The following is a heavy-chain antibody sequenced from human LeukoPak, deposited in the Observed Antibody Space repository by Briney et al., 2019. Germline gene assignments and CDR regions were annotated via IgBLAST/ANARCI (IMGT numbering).Heavy chain of an antibody. J-gene: IGHJ5*02. CDR2: IYYTKTT. V-gene: IGHV4-59*01. CDR3: ARDKGGGSLSDCIDP. D-gene: IGHD1-26*01. CDR1: GDSMTTYY. Sequence: SETLSLTSTVSGDSMTTYYWNWIRQPPRGGPEWIGYIYYTKTTNYNPSLKRRATISLDTSKKQFSLKVSSVTDAHAAIYFFARDKGGGSLSDCIDPWGEGTLVTVSS.